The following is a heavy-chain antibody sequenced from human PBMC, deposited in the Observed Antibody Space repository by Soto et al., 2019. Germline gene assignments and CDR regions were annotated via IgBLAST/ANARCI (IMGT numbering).Heavy chain of an antibody. V-gene: IGHV3-23*01. D-gene: IGHD3-10*01. Sequence: GGSLRLSCAASGFTFNSYAMSWVRQAPGKGREWVSGISGSGGSTYYADSVKGRFTISRDNSKSTLYVQMNSLRAEDTAVYYCAKGSGVGGYFFDYWGQGTLVTVSS. CDR2: ISGSGGST. J-gene: IGHJ4*02. CDR3: AKGSGVGGYFFDY. CDR1: GFTFNSYA.